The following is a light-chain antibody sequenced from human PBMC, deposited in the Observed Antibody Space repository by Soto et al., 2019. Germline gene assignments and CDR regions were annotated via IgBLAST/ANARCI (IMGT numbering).Light chain of an antibody. CDR3: QGWDSSSDHFV. CDR1: NIGSKS. J-gene: IGLJ1*01. V-gene: IGLV3-21*02. Sequence: SYELTQPPSVSVAPGQTARITCGGNNIGSKSVHWYQQKPGQAPVLVVYDDSDRPSGIPARFSCSNSGNTATLTISRVEAGDEGVFYWQGWDSSSDHFVFGTGTKVTVL. CDR2: DDS.